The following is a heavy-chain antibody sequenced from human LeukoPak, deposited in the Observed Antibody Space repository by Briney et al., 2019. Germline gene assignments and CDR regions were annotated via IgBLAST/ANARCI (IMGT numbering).Heavy chain of an antibody. V-gene: IGHV4-59*01. CDR1: DDSISDYY. D-gene: IGHD5-12*01. CDR3: TRGAGWLNDY. CDR2: FHNSGTS. Sequence: SETLSLTCTVSDDSISDYYRGWIRQPPGKGLEWIGYFHNSGTSTYNPSLKSRVTISADTSKNQFSLKLNSLTTADTAVYYCTRGAGWLNDYWGQGILVTVSS. J-gene: IGHJ4*02.